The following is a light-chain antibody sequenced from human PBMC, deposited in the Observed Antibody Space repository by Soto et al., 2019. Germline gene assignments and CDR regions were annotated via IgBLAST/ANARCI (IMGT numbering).Light chain of an antibody. V-gene: IGKV1-5*03. CDR2: KAS. CDR3: QQYTSYST. Sequence: DIQMTQSPSTLSASVGDRVTISCRASQSISSWLAWFQQKPGKAPKLLIYKASTLESGVPSRFSGSGSGTEFTLTISSLQPEDCATYYCQQYTSYSTFGQGTKVDIK. J-gene: IGKJ1*01. CDR1: QSISSW.